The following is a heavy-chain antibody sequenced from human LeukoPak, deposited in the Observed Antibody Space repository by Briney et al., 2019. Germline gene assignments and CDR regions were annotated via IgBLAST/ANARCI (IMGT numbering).Heavy chain of an antibody. V-gene: IGHV4-38-2*02. J-gene: IGHJ6*03. CDR2: IYHSGST. D-gene: IGHD1-14*01. CDR3: ARVNNSLRLAAYYYYYMDV. CDR1: GYSISSGYY. Sequence: SETLSLTCTVSGYSISSGYYWGWIRQPPGKGLEWTGSIYHSGSTYYYPSLKSRVTISVDTSKNQFSLKLSSVTAADTAVYYCARVNNSLRLAAYYYYYMDVWGKGTTVTVSS.